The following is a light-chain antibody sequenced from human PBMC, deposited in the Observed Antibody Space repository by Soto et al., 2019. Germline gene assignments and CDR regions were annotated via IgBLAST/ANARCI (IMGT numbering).Light chain of an antibody. CDR2: LGS. Sequence: DTVLTQSPLSLPVTPGEPASISCRSSQSLLHSNGYNYLDWYLQKPGQSPQLLIYLGSSRASGVPDRFSGSVSGTDFTLKISRVEAEDVGFYYCMQSLHTPRTFGQGTKVAIK. CDR3: MQSLHTPRT. V-gene: IGKV2-28*01. CDR1: QSLLHSNGYNY. J-gene: IGKJ1*01.